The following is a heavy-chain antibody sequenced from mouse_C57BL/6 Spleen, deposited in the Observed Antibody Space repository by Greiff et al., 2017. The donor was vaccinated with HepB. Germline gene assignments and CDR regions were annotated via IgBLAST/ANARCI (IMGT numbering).Heavy chain of an antibody. J-gene: IGHJ4*01. CDR3: ARDGDYPYYYAMDY. CDR1: GYTFTSYG. CDR2: IYPRSGNT. V-gene: IGHV1-81*01. D-gene: IGHD2-4*01. Sequence: QVQLKESGAELARPGASVKLSCKASGYTFTSYGISWVKQRTGQGLEWIGEIYPRSGNTYYNEKFKGKATLTADKSSSTAYMELRSLTSEDSAVYFCARDGDYPYYYAMDYWGQGTSVTVSS.